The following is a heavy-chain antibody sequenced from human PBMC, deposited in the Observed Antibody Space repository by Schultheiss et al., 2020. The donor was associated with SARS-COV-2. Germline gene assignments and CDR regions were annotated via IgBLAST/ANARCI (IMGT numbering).Heavy chain of an antibody. Sequence: SETLSLTCTVSGGSISSGDYYWSWIRQPPGKGLEWIGYIYYSGSTNYNPSLKSRVTISVDTSKNQFSLKLSSVTAADTAVYYCARHYRGGPYYDFWSGYYSLKDPDYWGQGTLVTVSS. CDR1: GGSISSGDYY. CDR3: ARHYRGGPYYDFWSGYYSLKDPDY. V-gene: IGHV4-30-4*01. D-gene: IGHD3-3*01. CDR2: IYYSGST. J-gene: IGHJ4*02.